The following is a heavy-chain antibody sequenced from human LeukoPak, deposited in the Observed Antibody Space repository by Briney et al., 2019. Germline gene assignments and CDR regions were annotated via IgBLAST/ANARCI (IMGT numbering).Heavy chain of an antibody. V-gene: IGHV3-7*01. CDR3: ARDLRDTAMAPGYYYYGMDV. J-gene: IGHJ6*02. CDR1: GFTFSSYW. D-gene: IGHD5-18*01. CDR2: IKQDGSEK. Sequence: PGGSLRLSCAASGFTFSSYWMSWVRQAPGKGLEWVANIKQDGSEKYYVDSVKGRFTISRDNAKNSLYLQMNSLRAEDTAVYYCARDLRDTAMAPGYYYYGMDVWGQGTTVTVSS.